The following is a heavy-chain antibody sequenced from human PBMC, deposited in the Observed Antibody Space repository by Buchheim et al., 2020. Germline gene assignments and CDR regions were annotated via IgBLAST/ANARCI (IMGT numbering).Heavy chain of an antibody. CDR2: ISYDGSDK. D-gene: IGHD3-9*01. J-gene: IGHJ4*02. V-gene: IGHV3-30*18. CDR3: AKDSTDYEILTGEYYFDY. Sequence: QVQLVESGGGVVQPGRSLRLSCAASGFTFSSYGMHWVRQAPGKGLEWVAVISYDGSDKYYADSVKGRSNISRDNSKNTLYLQMNSLRAEDTAVYYCAKDSTDYEILTGEYYFDYWGQGTL. CDR1: GFTFSSYG.